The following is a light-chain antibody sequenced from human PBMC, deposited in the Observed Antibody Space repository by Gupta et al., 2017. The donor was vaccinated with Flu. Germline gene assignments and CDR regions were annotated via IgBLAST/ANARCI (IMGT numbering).Light chain of an antibody. CDR1: NSNIGIND. Sequence: RVTFSCSGGNSNIGINDVYWYQQLPGAAPKLLSDSRNQRPSGVPDRFSCSKAGTSASPATRVLRSEEEAYYYGAAWADSLSGFVFGGGTKLTVL. CDR2: SRN. CDR3: AAWADSLSGFV. V-gene: IGLV1-47*02. J-gene: IGLJ2*01.